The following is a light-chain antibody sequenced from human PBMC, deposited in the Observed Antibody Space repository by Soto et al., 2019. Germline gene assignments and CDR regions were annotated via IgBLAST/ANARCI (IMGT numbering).Light chain of an antibody. J-gene: IGLJ1*01. V-gene: IGLV2-14*01. CDR1: SSDVGGYNY. CDR3: SSYTSSSTPYV. Sequence: QSALTQPASVSGSPGQSITMSCTGTSSDVGGYNYVSWYQQHPGKAPKLMIYGVSNRPSGVANRFSGSKSGNTASLTISGLQAEDEADYYCSSYTSSSTPYVFGTGTKLTVL. CDR2: GVS.